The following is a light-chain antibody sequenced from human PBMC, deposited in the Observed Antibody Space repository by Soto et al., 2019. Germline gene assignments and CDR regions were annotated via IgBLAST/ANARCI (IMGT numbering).Light chain of an antibody. Sequence: EIVLTQSPGTLSLSPGERATLSCRASQSVSSSYLAWYQQKPGQAPRLLIYGASSSATGIPDRFSGSGSGTDCTLTISRLEPEDFAVYYCQQYGSSRVTFGPGTKVDIK. V-gene: IGKV3-20*01. CDR2: GAS. CDR3: QQYGSSRVT. J-gene: IGKJ3*01. CDR1: QSVSSSY.